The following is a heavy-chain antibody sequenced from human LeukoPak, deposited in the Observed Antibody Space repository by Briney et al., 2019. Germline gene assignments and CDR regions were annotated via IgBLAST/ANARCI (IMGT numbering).Heavy chain of an antibody. Sequence: GGSLRLSCAASGFTFSSYSMNWVRQAPGKGLECVSYISSRGTTIYYADSVKGRFTISRDNAKNSLYLRMSSLRAEDTAVYYCARVYYGSGSPRHFDYWGQGTLVTVSS. J-gene: IGHJ4*02. CDR1: GFTFSSYS. CDR2: ISSRGTTI. D-gene: IGHD3-10*01. CDR3: ARVYYGSGSPRHFDY. V-gene: IGHV3-48*04.